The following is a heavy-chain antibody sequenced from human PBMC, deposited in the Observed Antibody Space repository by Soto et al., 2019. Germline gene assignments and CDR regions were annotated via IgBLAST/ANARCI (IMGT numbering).Heavy chain of an antibody. Sequence: QVQLVQSGAEVKKPGASVKVSCKASGYTFTSYDINWVRQATGQGLEWMGWMNPNSGNTGYAQKFQGRVTMTRNTSISTAYMKLSRMRSEDTAVYYCASRGYSSSWYYYYYYGMDVWGQGTTVTVSS. D-gene: IGHD6-13*01. CDR1: GYTFTSYD. CDR3: ASRGYSSSWYYYYYYGMDV. CDR2: MNPNSGNT. V-gene: IGHV1-8*01. J-gene: IGHJ6*02.